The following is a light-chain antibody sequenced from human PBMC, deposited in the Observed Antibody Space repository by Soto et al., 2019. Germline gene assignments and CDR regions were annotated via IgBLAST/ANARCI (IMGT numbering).Light chain of an antibody. Sequence: EIVLTQSPAILSMSPGERATLSCRASQSVSSYFAWYQQKPGQAPRLLIYGSSNRATGVPARFSGSGSVTDFTLTISSLEPEDFAVYYCQQRRYWRVTFGQGTKVEIK. CDR2: GSS. V-gene: IGKV3-11*01. J-gene: IGKJ1*01. CDR1: QSVSSY. CDR3: QQRRYWRVT.